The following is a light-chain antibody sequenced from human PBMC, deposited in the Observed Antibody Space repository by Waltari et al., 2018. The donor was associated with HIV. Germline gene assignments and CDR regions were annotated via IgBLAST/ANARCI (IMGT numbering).Light chain of an antibody. Sequence: DILMFHSPDSLAVSLGARATINCKSSRSLLYGTDDKNYVAWYQRKPGLPPRLLIHLGSMRESGVPDRFSGSGSGTDFTLTITSLQAEDVGFYFCQQYYSSPLTFGQGTLLEIK. CDR2: LGS. CDR3: QQYYSSPLT. V-gene: IGKV4-1*01. J-gene: IGKJ5*01. CDR1: RSLLYGTDDKNY.